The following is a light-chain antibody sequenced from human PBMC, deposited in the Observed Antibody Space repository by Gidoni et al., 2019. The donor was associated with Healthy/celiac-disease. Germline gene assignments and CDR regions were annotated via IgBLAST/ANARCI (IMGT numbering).Light chain of an antibody. V-gene: IGLV2-11*01. J-gene: IGLJ2*01. CDR2: DVS. CDR1: SSDLGGYNY. Sequence: QSALTQPRSVSGSPGQSVTISCTGTSSDLGGYNYVSWYQQHPGKAPKLMIYDVSKRPSGVPDRFSGSKSGNTASLTISGLQAEDEADYYCCSYAGSYTHVVFGGGTKLTVL. CDR3: CSYAGSYTHVV.